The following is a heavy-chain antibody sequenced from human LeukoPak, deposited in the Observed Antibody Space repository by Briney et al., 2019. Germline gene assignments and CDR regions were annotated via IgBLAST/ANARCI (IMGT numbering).Heavy chain of an antibody. CDR3: ASPAGSITTYAFHI. Sequence: GESLQISCKGSGYTFTSYWIGWVRQMPGKGLEWMGIIYPGDSDTRYSPSFQGQVTISADKSINTAYLQWSSLKASDTAMYYCASPAGSITTYAFHIWGQGTMVTVSS. CDR1: GYTFTSYW. V-gene: IGHV5-51*01. CDR2: IYPGDSDT. D-gene: IGHD1-1*01. J-gene: IGHJ3*02.